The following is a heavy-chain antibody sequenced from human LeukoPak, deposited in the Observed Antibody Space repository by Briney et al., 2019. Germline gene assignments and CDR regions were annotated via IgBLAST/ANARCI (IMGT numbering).Heavy chain of an antibody. D-gene: IGHD2-15*01. CDR1: GGSISSYY. CDR2: IYYSGST. Sequence: SETLSLTCTVSGGSISSYYWSWIRQPPGKGLEWIGYIYYSGSTNYNPSLKSRVTISVDTSKNQFSLKLSSVTAADTAVYYCARADCSGGSCYYSRVYYFDYWGQGTLVTVSS. V-gene: IGHV4-59*01. J-gene: IGHJ4*02. CDR3: ARADCSGGSCYYSRVYYFDY.